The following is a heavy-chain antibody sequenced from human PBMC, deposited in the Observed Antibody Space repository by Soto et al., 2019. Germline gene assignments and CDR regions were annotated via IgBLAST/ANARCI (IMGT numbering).Heavy chain of an antibody. J-gene: IGHJ6*02. V-gene: IGHV3-23*01. CDR2: ISGSGGST. D-gene: IGHD4-17*01. CDR1: GFTFSSYA. Sequence: EVQLLESGGGLVQPGGSLRLSCAASGFTFSSYAMSWVRQAPGKGLEWVSAISGSGGSTYYADSVKGRFTISRANSKNTLYLQMNSLRAEDTAVYYCAKGAARDGDYAYYYYGMDAWGQGTTVTVSS. CDR3: AKGAARDGDYAYYYYGMDA.